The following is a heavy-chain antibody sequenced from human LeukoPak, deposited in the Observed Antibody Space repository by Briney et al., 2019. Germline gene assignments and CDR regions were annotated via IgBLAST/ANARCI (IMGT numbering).Heavy chain of an antibody. CDR1: GGSISSYNW. CDR2: IYHSGST. CDR3: ARESEGFFRYYYYAMDV. D-gene: IGHD3-3*01. V-gene: IGHV4-4*02. Sequence: SGTLSLTCAVSGGSISSYNWWSWVRQPPGKGLEWIGVIYHSGSTNYPPSPKSRVTISVDKSKNQFSLKLSSVTAADTAVYYSARESEGFFRYYYYAMDVWGKGTTVTVSS. J-gene: IGHJ6*04.